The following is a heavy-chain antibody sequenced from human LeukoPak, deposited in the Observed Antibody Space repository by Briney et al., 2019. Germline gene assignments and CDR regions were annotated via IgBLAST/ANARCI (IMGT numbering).Heavy chain of an antibody. J-gene: IGHJ5*02. CDR2: IYYSGST. CDR3: ARSNSLLWYSSYWFDP. CDR1: GGSISSGDYY. Sequence: PSQTLSLTCTVSGGSISSGDYYWSWIRQPPGKGLEWIGYIYYSGSTYYNPSLKSRVTISVDTSKNQFSLKLSSVTAADTAVYYCARSNSLLWYSSYWFDPWGQGTLVTVSS. V-gene: IGHV4-30-4*01. D-gene: IGHD3-10*01.